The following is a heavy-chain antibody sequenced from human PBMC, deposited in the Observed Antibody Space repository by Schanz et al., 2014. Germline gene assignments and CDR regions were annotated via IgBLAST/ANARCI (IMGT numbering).Heavy chain of an antibody. V-gene: IGHV3-33*08. Sequence: QVQLVESGGGLVKPGGSLRLSCAASGFTFSDYYMSWIRQPAGKGLEWVAVIWNNGVTKYYADSVRGRFTISRDRFQNTLYLRMSSLRAEDTAVYYCARPRFDYGEVDYWGQGTLVTVSS. D-gene: IGHD4-17*01. CDR2: IWNNGVTK. J-gene: IGHJ4*02. CDR3: ARPRFDYGEVDY. CDR1: GFTFSDYY.